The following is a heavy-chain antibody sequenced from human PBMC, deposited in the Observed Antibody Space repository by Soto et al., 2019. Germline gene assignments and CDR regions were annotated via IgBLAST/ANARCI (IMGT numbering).Heavy chain of an antibody. CDR1: GYTLTSYG. CDR2: ISTYTGDT. J-gene: IGHJ4*02. D-gene: IGHD6-19*01. CDR3: ARDQGQDTGWYYFDS. Sequence: QVQLVQSGAEVKRPGASVMLACKASGYTLTSYGISWVRQAPGQGLEWMGWISTYTGDTNHARKTQGRVTLTTDTSTNTAYMELRSLRSDDTAVYYCARDQGQDTGWYYFDSWGQGTLVIVSS. V-gene: IGHV1-18*04.